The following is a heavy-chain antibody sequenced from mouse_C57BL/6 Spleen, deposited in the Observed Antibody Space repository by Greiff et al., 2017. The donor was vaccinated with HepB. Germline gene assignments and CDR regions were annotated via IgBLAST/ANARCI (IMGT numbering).Heavy chain of an antibody. D-gene: IGHD1-1*01. CDR2: INPNNGGT. Sequence: EVQLQQSGPELVKPGASVKIPCKASGYTFTDYNMDWVKQSHGKSLEWIGDINPNNGGTIYNQKFKGKATLTVDKSSSTAYMELRSLTSEDTAVYYCARGYYCSSPGAMDYWGQGTSVSVSS. J-gene: IGHJ4*01. CDR1: GYTFTDYN. CDR3: ARGYYCSSPGAMDY. V-gene: IGHV1-18*01.